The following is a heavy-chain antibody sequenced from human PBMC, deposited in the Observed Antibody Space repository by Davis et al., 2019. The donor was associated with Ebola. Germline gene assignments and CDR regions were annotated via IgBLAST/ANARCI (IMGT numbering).Heavy chain of an antibody. D-gene: IGHD2-21*02. J-gene: IGHJ6*04. CDR1: GFTFSNYG. Sequence: GGSLRLFCAASGFTFSNYGIHWVRQAPGKGLEWVAVISSDGSNKYYADSVKGRFTISRDNSKNTLYLQMNSLRSEDTAVYYCAREHIVVVTAIEDYYYYGMDVWGKGTTVTVSS. V-gene: IGHV3-30*03. CDR2: ISSDGSNK. CDR3: AREHIVVVTAIEDYYYYGMDV.